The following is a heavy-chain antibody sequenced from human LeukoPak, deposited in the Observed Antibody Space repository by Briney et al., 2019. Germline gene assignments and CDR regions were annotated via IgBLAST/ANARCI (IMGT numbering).Heavy chain of an antibody. CDR3: ARGFHRLYGSGSYYNPEFDY. CDR2: INPHSGGT. V-gene: IGHV1-2*02. J-gene: IGHJ4*02. D-gene: IGHD3-10*01. CDR1: GYTFTGYY. Sequence: GASVKVSCKASGYTFTGYYIHWVRQAPGQGLEWMGWINPHSGGTNYAQKFQGRVTMTRDTSINTAYMELSSLRSEDTAVYYCARGFHRLYGSGSYYNPEFDYWGQGTLVTVSS.